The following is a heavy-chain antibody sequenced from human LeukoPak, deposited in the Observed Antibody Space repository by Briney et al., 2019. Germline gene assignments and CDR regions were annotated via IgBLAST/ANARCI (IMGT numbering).Heavy chain of an antibody. Sequence: GGSLRLSCAASEFTFSNYAMNWVRQTPGRGLEWVSGISGSGGSTYYADSVKGRFTISRDNSNNTLYLQMNSLRAEDTAIYYCARVGRGYSFKVYYFDYWGQGTLVTVSS. D-gene: IGHD5-18*01. CDR2: ISGSGGST. V-gene: IGHV3-23*01. J-gene: IGHJ4*02. CDR1: EFTFSNYA. CDR3: ARVGRGYSFKVYYFDY.